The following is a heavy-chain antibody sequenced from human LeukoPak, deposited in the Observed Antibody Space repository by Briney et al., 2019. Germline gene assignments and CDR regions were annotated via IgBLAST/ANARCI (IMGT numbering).Heavy chain of an antibody. CDR2: ISSSGSTI. V-gene: IGHV3-11*01. D-gene: IGHD3-3*01. CDR1: GFTFSDYY. J-gene: IGHJ4*02. CDR3: ASRGNFWSGYPFDY. Sequence: GGSLRLSCAASGFTFSDYYLSWIRQAPGKGLEWVSYISSSGSTIYYADSVKGRFTISRDNAKNSLYLQMNSLRAEDTAVYYCASRGNFWSGYPFDYWGQGTLVTVSS.